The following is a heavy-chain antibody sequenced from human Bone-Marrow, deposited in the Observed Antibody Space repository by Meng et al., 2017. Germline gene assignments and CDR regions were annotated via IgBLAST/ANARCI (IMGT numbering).Heavy chain of an antibody. Sequence: GESLKISCAASGFTFSSSEMNWVRQAPGKGLEWVSYISNSGSTIYYADSVKGRFTISRDNAKKSLCLQLNSLGAEDTAVYYCAKWQYYYDSSGYNGADYWGQGTLVTVSS. CDR2: ISNSGSTI. CDR3: AKWQYYYDSSGYNGADY. V-gene: IGHV3-48*03. CDR1: GFTFSSSE. J-gene: IGHJ4*02. D-gene: IGHD3-22*01.